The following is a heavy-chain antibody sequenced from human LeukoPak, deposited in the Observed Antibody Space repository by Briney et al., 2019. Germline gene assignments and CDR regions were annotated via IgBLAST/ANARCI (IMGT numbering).Heavy chain of an antibody. CDR3: ARVKTMIIVVSLFDY. CDR2: IIPNSGGT. Sequence: EASVKVSCKASGYTFTGYYMHWGRQAPGQGLEWMGWIIPNSGGTNYAQQFQGRLTMTRDTSISTAYTELSRLRSDDTAGYYCARVKTMIIVVSLFDYWGQGTLVTVSS. CDR1: GYTFTGYY. J-gene: IGHJ4*02. V-gene: IGHV1-2*02. D-gene: IGHD3-22*01.